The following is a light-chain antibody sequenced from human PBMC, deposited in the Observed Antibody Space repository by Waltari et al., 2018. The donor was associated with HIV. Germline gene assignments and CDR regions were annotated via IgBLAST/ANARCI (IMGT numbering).Light chain of an antibody. V-gene: IGKV3-11*01. J-gene: IGKJ2*01. CDR2: DAS. CDR1: QSISSY. CDR3: QQRDKWPPSYT. Sequence: EIVLTQSPATLSLSPGHTATLSCRAIQSISSYLAWYQQKPGQAPRLLIYDASHRATGIPARFSGSGSGTDFTLTIGPLEPEDFAVYYCQQRDKWPPSYTFGQGTRVEI.